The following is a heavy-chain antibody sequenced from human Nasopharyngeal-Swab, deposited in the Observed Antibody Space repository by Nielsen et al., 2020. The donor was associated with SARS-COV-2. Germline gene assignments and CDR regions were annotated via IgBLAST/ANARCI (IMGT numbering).Heavy chain of an antibody. CDR2: ISSNGGST. CDR3: VKGEVAVAGFDY. CDR1: GFTFSSYS. J-gene: IGHJ4*02. V-gene: IGHV3-64D*08. D-gene: IGHD6-19*01. Sequence: GESLKISCAASGFTFSSYSMNWVRQAPGKGLEYVSAISSNGGSTYYADSVKGRFTISRDNSKNTLYLQMSSLRAEDTAVYYCVKGEVAVAGFDYWGQGTLVTVSS.